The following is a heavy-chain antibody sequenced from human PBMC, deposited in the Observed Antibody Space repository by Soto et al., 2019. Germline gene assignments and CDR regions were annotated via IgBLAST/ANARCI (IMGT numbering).Heavy chain of an antibody. J-gene: IGHJ6*02. CDR1: GYTFTSYA. CDR2: INAGNGNT. V-gene: IGHV1-3*01. CDR3: ARDQGVDSRGWQYYYYGMDV. D-gene: IGHD6-19*01. Sequence: RASVKVSCKASGYTFTSYAMHWVRQAPGQRLEWMGWINAGNGNTKYSQKFQGRVTITRDTSASTAYMELSSLRSEDTAVYYCARDQGVDSRGWQYYYYGMDVWGQGTTVTVSS.